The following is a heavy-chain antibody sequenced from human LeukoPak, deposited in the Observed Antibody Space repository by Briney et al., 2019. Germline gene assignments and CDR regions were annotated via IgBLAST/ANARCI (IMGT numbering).Heavy chain of an antibody. CDR3: ARDRLQLQS. CDR1: GGSFSGHY. J-gene: IGHJ5*02. Sequence: PSETLSLTCAVSGGSFSGHYWNWIRQPPGKGLEWIGEINHGGSTNYNPFLKSRVTISVDTSQKQFSLKLSSVTAADTAVYYCARDRLQLQSWGQGTLVTVSS. V-gene: IGHV4-34*01. D-gene: IGHD5-24*01. CDR2: INHGGST.